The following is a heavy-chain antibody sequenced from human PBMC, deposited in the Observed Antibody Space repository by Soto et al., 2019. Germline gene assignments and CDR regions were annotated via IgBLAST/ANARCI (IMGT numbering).Heavy chain of an antibody. Sequence: ASVKVSCKASGYTFTSYYMHWVRQAPGQGLEWMGIINPSGGSTSYAQKFQGRVTMTRDTSTSTVYMGLSSLRSEDTAVYYCARALQQGGWFDPWGQGTLVTVSS. J-gene: IGHJ5*02. D-gene: IGHD3-16*01. CDR2: INPSGGST. CDR3: ARALQQGGWFDP. V-gene: IGHV1-46*01. CDR1: GYTFTSYY.